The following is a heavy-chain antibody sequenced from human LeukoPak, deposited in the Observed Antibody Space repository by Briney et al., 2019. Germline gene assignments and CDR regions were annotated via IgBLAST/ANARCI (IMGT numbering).Heavy chain of an antibody. D-gene: IGHD3-22*01. Sequence: ASVKVSCKASGYTFTGYYMHWVRQAPGQGLEWMGRINPNSGGTNYAQKFQGRVTMTRDTSISTAYMELGRLRSDDTAVYYCARGGRYYDSSGYSGSIDYWGQGTLVTVSS. CDR2: INPNSGGT. CDR3: ARGGRYYDSSGYSGSIDY. J-gene: IGHJ4*02. V-gene: IGHV1-2*06. CDR1: GYTFTGYY.